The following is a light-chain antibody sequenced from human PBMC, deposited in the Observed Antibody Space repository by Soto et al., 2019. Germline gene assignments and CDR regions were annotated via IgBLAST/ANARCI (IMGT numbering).Light chain of an antibody. Sequence: QSVLTQPASVSGSPGQSITISCTGTSSDVGSYNLVSWYQQHPGKAPKLMIYEGSKRPSGVSNRFSGSKSGNTASLTISGLQAEDEVDYYCCSYAGSSTYVVFGGGAMLTVL. CDR1: SSDVGSYNL. CDR2: EGS. CDR3: CSYAGSSTYVV. J-gene: IGLJ2*01. V-gene: IGLV2-23*01.